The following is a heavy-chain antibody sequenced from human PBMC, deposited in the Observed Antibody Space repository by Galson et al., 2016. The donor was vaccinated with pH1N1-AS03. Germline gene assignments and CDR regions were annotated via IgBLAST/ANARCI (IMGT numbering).Heavy chain of an antibody. Sequence: SLRLSCAASGFTLSGYWMTWVRQAPGKGLEWVANINQDESNKYYEDSVKGRFTISRDNSKNTVYLQMNSLRAEDTAVYYCARGPGYSYSLGAFDIWGQGTMVTVSS. CDR1: GFTLSGYW. CDR3: ARGPGYSYSLGAFDI. D-gene: IGHD5-18*01. V-gene: IGHV3-7*04. CDR2: INQDESNK. J-gene: IGHJ3*02.